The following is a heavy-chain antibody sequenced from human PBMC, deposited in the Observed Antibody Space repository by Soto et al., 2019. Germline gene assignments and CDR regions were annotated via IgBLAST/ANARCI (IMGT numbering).Heavy chain of an antibody. Sequence: SQTLSLTCAISGDSVSSNSAAWNWIRQSPSRGLEWLGRTYYRSKWYNDYAVSVKSRITINPDISKNQFSLQLNSVTPEDTAVYYCARDFEYSSSSGEHYYYYGMDVWGQGTTVTVSS. CDR1: GDSVSSNSAA. D-gene: IGHD6-6*01. V-gene: IGHV6-1*01. CDR2: TYYRSKWYN. CDR3: ARDFEYSSSSGEHYYYYGMDV. J-gene: IGHJ6*02.